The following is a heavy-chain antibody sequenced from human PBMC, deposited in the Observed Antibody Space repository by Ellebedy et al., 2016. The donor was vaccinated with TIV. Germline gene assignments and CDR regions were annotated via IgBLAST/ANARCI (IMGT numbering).Heavy chain of an antibody. CDR3: AKSRGDINHDYGMDV. D-gene: IGHD5-12*01. CDR1: GFTFGHNW. Sequence: GESLKISCAASGFTFGHNWMHWVRQAPGKGLMWVSRITADGDRANYADSVEGRFTISRDNSKKTLYLQMNSLRADDTAVYYCAKSRGDINHDYGMDVWGQGTEVVVSS. V-gene: IGHV3-74*01. J-gene: IGHJ6*02. CDR2: ITADGDRA.